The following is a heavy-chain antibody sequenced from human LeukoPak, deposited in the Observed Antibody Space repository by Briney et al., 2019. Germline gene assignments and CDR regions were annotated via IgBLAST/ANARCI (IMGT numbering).Heavy chain of an antibody. J-gene: IGHJ4*02. V-gene: IGHV1-18*01. Sequence: ASVKVSCKASGYTFTSYGISWVRQAPGQGLEWMGWISAYNGNTNYAQKLQGRVTMTTDTSTSTAYMELRSLRSDDTAVYYCERGKWPISRTLIDYWGQGTLVTVSS. CDR2: ISAYNGNT. CDR3: ERGKWPISRTLIDY. D-gene: IGHD1-14*01. CDR1: GYTFTSYG.